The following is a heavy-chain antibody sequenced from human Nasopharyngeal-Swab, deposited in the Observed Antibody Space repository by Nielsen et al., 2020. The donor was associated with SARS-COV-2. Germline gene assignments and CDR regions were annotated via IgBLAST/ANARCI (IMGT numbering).Heavy chain of an antibody. Sequence: SETLSLTCTYKGASFTGIFWNWVRQPPGKGLEWIGEVSHSGTATYNPSLTGRVTISLDTAWSQSSLRLSSLSDADTAVYFCARGGQDNALDVWDQGTKVAVSS. CDR1: GASFTGIF. D-gene: IGHD1-1*01. CDR2: VSHSGTA. CDR3: ARGGQDNALDV. J-gene: IGHJ6*02. V-gene: IGHV4-34*01.